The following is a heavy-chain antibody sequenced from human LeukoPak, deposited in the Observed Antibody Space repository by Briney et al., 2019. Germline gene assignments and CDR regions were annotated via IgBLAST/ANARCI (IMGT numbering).Heavy chain of an antibody. J-gene: IGHJ5*02. Sequence: GGSLRLSCAASGFTFSDYYMSWIRQAPGKGLEWVSYISSSGSTIYYADYVKVRFTISRDNAKNSLYLQMNSLRAEDTAVYYCASQNYDFWSGYYTRWFDPWGQGTLVTVSS. D-gene: IGHD3-3*01. V-gene: IGHV3-11*01. CDR1: GFTFSDYY. CDR3: ASQNYDFWSGYYTRWFDP. CDR2: ISSSGSTI.